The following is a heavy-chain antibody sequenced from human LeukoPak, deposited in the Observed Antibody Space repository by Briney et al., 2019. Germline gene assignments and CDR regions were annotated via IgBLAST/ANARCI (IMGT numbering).Heavy chain of an antibody. CDR3: ATGGGQVGLDY. CDR1: GFTFSSFW. CDR2: IKSKSLGGTI. Sequence: GGSLRLSCAASGFTFSSFWMNWVRQAPGKGLEWVARIKSKSLGGTIDYAAPVKGRFSISRDDSKNKVYLQMNSLKTEDTAVYYCATGGGQVGLDYWGQGTLVTVSS. J-gene: IGHJ4*02. V-gene: IGHV3-15*01. D-gene: IGHD1-26*01.